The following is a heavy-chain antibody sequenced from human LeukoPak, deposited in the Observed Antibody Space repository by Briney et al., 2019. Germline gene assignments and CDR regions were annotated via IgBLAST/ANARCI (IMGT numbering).Heavy chain of an antibody. J-gene: IGHJ3*02. D-gene: IGHD6-13*01. CDR1: GFTFSSYA. Sequence: GGSLRLSCAASGFTFSSYAMNWVRQAPGKGLEWVSAISGSGDSTYYADSVKGRFTISRDNSKNTLYVQMDSLRAEDTAVYYCAKDISSTWYLGAFDIWGQGTMVTVS. V-gene: IGHV3-23*01. CDR2: ISGSGDST. CDR3: AKDISSTWYLGAFDI.